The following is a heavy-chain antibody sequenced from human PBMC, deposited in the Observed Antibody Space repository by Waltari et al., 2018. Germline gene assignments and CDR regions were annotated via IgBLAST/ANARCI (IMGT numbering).Heavy chain of an antibody. CDR1: GDSIRSHF. J-gene: IGHJ3*02. V-gene: IGHV4-59*11. CDR2: MYFSGTK. D-gene: IGHD3-22*01. CDR3: ARLPRGSVIIGAFDI. Sequence: VQLQESGPGPVKPSETLSLRCNVSGDSIRSHFWTWIRQAPGKGLEWVGHMYFSGTKDYNPSLKSRVAISIDTSKNHFSLNLRSVTAADTAIYYCARLPRGSVIIGAFDIWGQGTQVTVSS.